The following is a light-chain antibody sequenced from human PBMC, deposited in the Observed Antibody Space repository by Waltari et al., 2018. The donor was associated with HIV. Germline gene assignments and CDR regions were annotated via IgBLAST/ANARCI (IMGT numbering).Light chain of an antibody. Sequence: DIQMTQSPSSLSASVGDRVTITCRASQTITSSLAWYQQKPGKGPNLLIYKASTLGSGVPSRFSGSESRTEYTLTITSLQPGDFASYHCQQYKTYPFTFGGGTKVEIK. V-gene: IGKV1-5*03. CDR2: KAS. J-gene: IGKJ4*01. CDR1: QTITSS. CDR3: QQYKTYPFT.